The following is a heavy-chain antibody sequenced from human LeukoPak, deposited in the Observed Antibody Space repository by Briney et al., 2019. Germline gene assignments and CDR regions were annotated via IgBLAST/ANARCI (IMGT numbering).Heavy chain of an antibody. CDR3: ARETGIAAAGTEDWFDP. D-gene: IGHD6-13*01. J-gene: IGHJ5*02. Sequence: SETLSLTCTVSGGSISSYYWSWIRQPAGKGLEWIGRIYTSGSTNYNPSLRSRVPMSVDTSKNQFSLKLSSMTAADTAVYYCARETGIAAAGTEDWFDPWGQGTLVTVSS. CDR1: GGSISSYY. CDR2: IYTSGST. V-gene: IGHV4-4*07.